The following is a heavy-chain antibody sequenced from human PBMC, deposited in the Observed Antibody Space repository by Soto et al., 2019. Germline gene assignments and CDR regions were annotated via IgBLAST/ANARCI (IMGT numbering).Heavy chain of an antibody. J-gene: IGHJ6*02. Sequence: PSETLSLTCTVSGGSISSGGYYWSWIRQHPGKGLEWIGDIYYSGSTYYNPSLKSRVTISVDTSKNQFSLKLSSVTASDTAVYYCAPLSISLSGPYGIHVWGQGTTVTVSS. D-gene: IGHD3-3*02. V-gene: IGHV4-31*03. CDR1: GGSISSGGYY. CDR2: IYYSGST. CDR3: APLSISLSGPYGIHV.